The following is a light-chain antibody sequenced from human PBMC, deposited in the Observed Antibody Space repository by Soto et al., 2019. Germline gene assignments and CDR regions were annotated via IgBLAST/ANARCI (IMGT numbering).Light chain of an antibody. CDR2: DVS. CDR1: SRDVGGYKY. CDR3: SSYTSSSTLVV. J-gene: IGLJ2*01. V-gene: IGLV2-14*01. Sequence: QSALAQPASVSGSPGQSITISCTGTSRDVGGYKYVSWYHQHPGKAPKLMIYDVSNRPSGVSNRFSGSKSGNSASLTISGLQAEDEADYYCSSYTSSSTLVVFGGGTKLTVL.